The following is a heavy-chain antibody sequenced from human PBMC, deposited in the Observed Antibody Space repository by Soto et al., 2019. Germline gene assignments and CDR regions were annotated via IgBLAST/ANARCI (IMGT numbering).Heavy chain of an antibody. D-gene: IGHD5-12*01. J-gene: IGHJ4*02. CDR1: GFTFTNRG. Sequence: EVQLVQSGGGLVQPGGSLSLSCVASGFTFTNRGLSWVRQAPGKGLEWVANIKPDGSEKYYVDSVEGRFTVSRDNAENSLYLQMNSLRAEDTAVYYCAREWRWGQGTLVTVSS. CDR2: IKPDGSEK. CDR3: AREWR. V-gene: IGHV3-7*01.